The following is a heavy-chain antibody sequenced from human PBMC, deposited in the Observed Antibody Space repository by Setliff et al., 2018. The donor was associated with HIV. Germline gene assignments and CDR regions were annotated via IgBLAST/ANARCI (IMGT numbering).Heavy chain of an antibody. V-gene: IGHV3-20*04. Sequence: GGSLRLSCTTFGFIFRNYWMHWVRQAPGKGLEWVSGINWNGGSTGYADFVKGRFTMSRDNAKNSLYLQMNSLRAEDTALYYCARVPRGVHNPPSWGQGTLVTVSS. CDR2: INWNGGST. J-gene: IGHJ5*02. CDR3: ARVPRGVHNPPS. CDR1: GFIFRNYW. D-gene: IGHD1-1*01.